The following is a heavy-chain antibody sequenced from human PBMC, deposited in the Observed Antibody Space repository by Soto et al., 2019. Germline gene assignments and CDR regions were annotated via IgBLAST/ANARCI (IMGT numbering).Heavy chain of an antibody. Sequence: PGGSLRLSCAASGFTFSSYAMTWVRQAPGKGLEWVSVIYSGIATHYADSVKGRFTITRDNSKNTVYLQMNSLRAEDTAVYYCARDRSDSSRADSFDIWGQGTMVTVSS. CDR1: GFTFSSYA. V-gene: IGHV3-53*01. CDR3: ARDRSDSSRADSFDI. D-gene: IGHD6-25*01. CDR2: IYSGIAT. J-gene: IGHJ3*02.